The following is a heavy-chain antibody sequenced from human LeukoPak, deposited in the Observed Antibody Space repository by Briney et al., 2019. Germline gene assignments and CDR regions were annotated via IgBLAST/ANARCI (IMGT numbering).Heavy chain of an antibody. V-gene: IGHV1-18*01. J-gene: IGHJ4*02. D-gene: IGHD5-12*01. CDR3: AREVATITVAAAGGIDY. CDR1: GYTFNSYG. CDR2: ISGYNGNT. Sequence: ASVKVSCKASGYTFNSYGISWVRQAPGQGLEWMGWISGYNGNTKYAQKLQGRVTMTTDTSTSTAYMELRSLRSDDTAVYNCAREVATITVAAAGGIDYWGQGTLVTVSS.